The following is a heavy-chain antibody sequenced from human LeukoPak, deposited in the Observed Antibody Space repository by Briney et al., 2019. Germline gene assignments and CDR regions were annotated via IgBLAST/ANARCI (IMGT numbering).Heavy chain of an antibody. D-gene: IGHD1-26*01. CDR1: GGSISSYY. V-gene: IGHV4-59*01. CDR2: IYYSGST. CDR3: VRGRSNYYGMDV. J-gene: IGHJ6*02. Sequence: SETLSLTCTVSGGSISSYYWSWIRQPPGKGLEWIGYIYYSGSTNYNPPLKSRVTMSVDTSKNLFSLKVSSVTAADTAVYYCVRGRSNYYGMDVWGQGTTVTVSS.